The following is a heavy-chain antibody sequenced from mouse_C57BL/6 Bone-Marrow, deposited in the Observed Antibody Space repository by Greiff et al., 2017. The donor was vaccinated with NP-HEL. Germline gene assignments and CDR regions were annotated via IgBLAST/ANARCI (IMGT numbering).Heavy chain of an antibody. CDR2: INYDGSST. V-gene: IGHV5-16*01. J-gene: IGHJ1*03. CDR1: GFTFSDYY. D-gene: IGHD1-1*01. Sequence: RVESEGGLVQPGSSMKLSCTASGFTFSDYYMAWVRQVPEKGLEWVANINYDGSSTYYLDSLKSRFIISRDNAKNILYLQMSSLKSEDTATYYCARGYYYWYFDVWGTGTTVTVSS. CDR3: ARGYYYWYFDV.